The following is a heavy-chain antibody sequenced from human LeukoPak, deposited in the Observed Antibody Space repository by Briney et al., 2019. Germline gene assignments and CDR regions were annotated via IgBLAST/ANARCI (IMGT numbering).Heavy chain of an antibody. J-gene: IGHJ4*02. CDR1: GFTFSSYA. CDR2: ISGSGGST. D-gene: IGHD6-19*01. Sequence: GGSLRLSCAASGFTFSSYAMSWVRQAPGKGLEWVSAISGSGGSTYYADSVKGRFTISRDNSKNTLYLQMNSLRAEDTAVYYCAKDYSSLVAGTGEAFDYWGRGTLVTVSS. V-gene: IGHV3-23*01. CDR3: AKDYSSLVAGTGEAFDY.